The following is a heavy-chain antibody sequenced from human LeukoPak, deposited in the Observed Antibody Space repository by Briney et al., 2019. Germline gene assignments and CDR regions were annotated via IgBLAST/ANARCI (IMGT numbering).Heavy chain of an antibody. J-gene: IGHJ4*02. CDR3: ARDSPRGGYTL. D-gene: IGHD5-24*01. V-gene: IGHV4-61*02. Sequence: SETLSLTCTVSGGSISSGSYYWSWIRQPAGKGLEWIGRIYTSGSTNYNPSLKSRVTISVDASKNQFSLKLSSVTAADTAVYYCARDSPRGGYTLWGQGTLVTVSS. CDR1: GGSISSGSYY. CDR2: IYTSGST.